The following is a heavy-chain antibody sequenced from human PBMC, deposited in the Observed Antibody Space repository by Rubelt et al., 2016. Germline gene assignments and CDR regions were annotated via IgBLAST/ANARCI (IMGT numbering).Heavy chain of an antibody. J-gene: IGHJ5*02. CDR1: GAPITSGGYS. V-gene: IGHV4-30-2*01. CDR2: RDNSGRT. Sequence: QLQLQESDSGLVKPSQTLSLTCTVSGAPITSGGYSWSWIRQPPGKGLEWIGYRDNSGRTYYNASLRSRVSISVGSSKNQFSLKLSAVTAADTAVYYCARDPFNYKWFDPWGQGTLVTVSS. D-gene: IGHD1-1*01. CDR3: ARDPFNYKWFDP.